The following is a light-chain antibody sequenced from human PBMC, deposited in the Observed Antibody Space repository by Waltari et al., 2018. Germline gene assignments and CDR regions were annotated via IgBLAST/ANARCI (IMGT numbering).Light chain of an antibody. V-gene: IGKV1-5*03. CDR2: KAS. J-gene: IGKJ1*01. Sequence: DVQMTQSPSTLSASVGDRVTITCRASQSINSWLPWYQQKPGKAPKRLIYKASSLESGVPSRFGGSGSGTEFTLTITSLQPDDFAMYWCQQYSDVSTFGQGTKVEIQ. CDR3: QQYSDVST. CDR1: QSINSW.